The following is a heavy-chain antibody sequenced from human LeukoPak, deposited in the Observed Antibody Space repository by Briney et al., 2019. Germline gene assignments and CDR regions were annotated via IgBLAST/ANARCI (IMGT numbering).Heavy chain of an antibody. CDR1: GYTSTGYY. CDR3: ARDYCSSTSCYTYFQH. CDR2: INPNSGGT. Sequence: ASVRVSCKASGYTSTGYYMHWVRQAPGQGLEWMGWINPNSGGTNYAQKFQGRVTMTRDTSISTAYMELSRLRSGDTAVYYCARDYCSSTSCYTYFQHWGQGTLVTVSS. J-gene: IGHJ1*01. D-gene: IGHD2-2*02. V-gene: IGHV1-2*02.